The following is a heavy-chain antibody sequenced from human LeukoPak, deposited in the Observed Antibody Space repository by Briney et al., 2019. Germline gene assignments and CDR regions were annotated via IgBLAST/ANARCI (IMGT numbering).Heavy chain of an antibody. Sequence: GSLRLSCAASGFSFRNYWMGWVRKAPGKGQEWVANTKPDGSAEYYADSVRGRFTASRDDANNLLYLQMNRLRAEDTAVYYCARDGGLHTNFDYWGQGTLPTVSS. CDR1: GFSFRNYW. D-gene: IGHD2-15*01. J-gene: IGHJ4*02. CDR3: ARDGGLHTNFDY. CDR2: TKPDGSAE. V-gene: IGHV3-7*01.